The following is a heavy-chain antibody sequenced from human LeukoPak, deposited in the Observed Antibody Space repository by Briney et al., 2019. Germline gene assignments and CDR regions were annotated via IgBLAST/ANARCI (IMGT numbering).Heavy chain of an antibody. CDR3: AKEQGNYGRYGHSYFDY. CDR2: IRYDGTNK. J-gene: IGHJ4*02. V-gene: IGHV3-30*02. CDR1: GFTFSSYG. Sequence: GGSLRLSCAASGFTFSSYGIHWVRQAPGKGLEWVAFIRYDGTNKYCADSVKGRFTISRENSKNTLYLQMNSLRAEDTAVYYCAKEQGNYGRYGHSYFDYWGQGTLVTVSS. D-gene: IGHD5-12*01.